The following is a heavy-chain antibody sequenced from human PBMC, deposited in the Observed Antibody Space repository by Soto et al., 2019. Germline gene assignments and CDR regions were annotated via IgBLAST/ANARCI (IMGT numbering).Heavy chain of an antibody. CDR3: ARHSRDSSGFRLFDY. J-gene: IGHJ4*02. Sequence: SETLSLTCTVSGGSISSSSYYWGWIRQPPGKGLEWIGSIYYSGSTYYNPSLKSRVTISVDTSKNQFSLKLSSVTAADTAVYYCARHSRDSSGFRLFDYWGQGTRVTAPQ. CDR1: GGSISSSSYY. CDR2: IYYSGST. D-gene: IGHD6-19*01. V-gene: IGHV4-39*01.